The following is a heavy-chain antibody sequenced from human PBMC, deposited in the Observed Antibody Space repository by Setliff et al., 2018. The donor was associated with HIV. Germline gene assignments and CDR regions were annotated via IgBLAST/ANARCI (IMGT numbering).Heavy chain of an antibody. CDR3: TRDRGYDVLTGYYMDV. Sequence: GGSLRLSCGAYGFTFSSFWMHWVRQAPGKGLVWVSRINNDGSSIDYADFVKGRFTISRDNAKNMMYLEMNSLGGEDTAVYYCTRDRGYDVLTGYYMDVWGQGTKVTSP. V-gene: IGHV3-74*01. CDR1: GFTFSSFW. D-gene: IGHD3-9*01. CDR2: INNDGSSI. J-gene: IGHJ6*02.